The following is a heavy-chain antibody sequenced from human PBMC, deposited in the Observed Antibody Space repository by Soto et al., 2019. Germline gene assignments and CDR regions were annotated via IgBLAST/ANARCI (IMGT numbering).Heavy chain of an antibody. CDR3: ARSWGKFDY. Sequence: EVQLVESGGGLVQPGGSLRLSCAASGFTFGDYSMNWVRQAPGKGLEWVSYISSSSSTIYYADSVKGRFTISRDKAKNSLYLQMNSLRAEDTALYYCARSWGKFDYWGQGTLVTVSS. CDR2: ISSSSSTI. J-gene: IGHJ4*02. D-gene: IGHD3-16*01. V-gene: IGHV3-48*01. CDR1: GFTFGDYS.